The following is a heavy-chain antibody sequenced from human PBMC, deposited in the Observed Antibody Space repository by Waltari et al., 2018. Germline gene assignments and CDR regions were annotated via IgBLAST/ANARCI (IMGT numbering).Heavy chain of an antibody. V-gene: IGHV4-38-2*01. CDR1: GYSISSGYY. D-gene: IGHD4-17*01. CDR3: ARHLRDYLMS. CDR2: IYHSGST. J-gene: IGHJ5*02. Sequence: QVQLQESGPGLVKPSETLSLTCAVSGYSISSGYYWGWIRQPPGKGLEWIGSIYHSGSTYYNPSLKSRVTISVDTSKNQFSLKLSSVTAADTAVYYCARHLRDYLMSWGQGTLVTVSS.